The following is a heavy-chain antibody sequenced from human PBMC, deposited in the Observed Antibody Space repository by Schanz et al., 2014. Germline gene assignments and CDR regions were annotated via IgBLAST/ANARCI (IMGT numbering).Heavy chain of an antibody. CDR2: ISASGGST. CDR3: AKDDTQVNGMDV. V-gene: IGHV3-23*04. J-gene: IGHJ6*02. CDR1: GFNFRSYP. Sequence: EVQLVESGGGLVQPGGSLRLSCAASGFNFRSYPMSWVRQAPGKGLEWVSAISASGGSTYYADSVKGRFTISRDNSKNTLHLQMNSLRVADTAVYYCAKDDTQVNGMDVWGQGTTVTVSS.